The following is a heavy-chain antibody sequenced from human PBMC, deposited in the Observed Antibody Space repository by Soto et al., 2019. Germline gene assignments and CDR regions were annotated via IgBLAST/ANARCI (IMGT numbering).Heavy chain of an antibody. CDR2: FDREDGDP. J-gene: IGHJ2*01. Sequence: QVQLVQSGAEVKKPGASVKVSCKVSGHTLTELSMHWVRQAPGKGLEWMGGFDREDGDPIYAQKFQGRVTMTEDTSTDTAYMELTSLRSEDTAVYYCATVRELLHWYFDLWGRGTLVTVSS. D-gene: IGHD1-26*01. V-gene: IGHV1-24*01. CDR1: GHTLTELS. CDR3: ATVRELLHWYFDL.